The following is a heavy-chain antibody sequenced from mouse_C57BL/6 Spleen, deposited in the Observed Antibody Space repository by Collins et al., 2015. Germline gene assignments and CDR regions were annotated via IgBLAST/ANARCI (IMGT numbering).Heavy chain of an antibody. J-gene: IGHJ4*01. V-gene: IGHV1-69*01. Sequence: QVQLQQPGAELVMPGASVKLSCKASGYTFTSYWMHWVKQRPGQGLEWIGEIDPSDSYTNYNQKFKGKSTLTVDKSSSTAYMQLSSLTSEDSAVYYCARPRHGYYGSTIYYAMDYWGQGTSATVSS. CDR1: GYTFTSYW. D-gene: IGHD1-1*01. CDR3: ARPRHGYYGSTIYYAMDY. CDR2: IDPSDSYT.